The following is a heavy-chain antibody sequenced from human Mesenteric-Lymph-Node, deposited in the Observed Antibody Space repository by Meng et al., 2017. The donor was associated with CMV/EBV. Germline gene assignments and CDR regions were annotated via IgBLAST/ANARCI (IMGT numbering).Heavy chain of an antibody. CDR2: IYSGGST. V-gene: IGHV3-53*01. D-gene: IGHD2-2*01. CDR3: ARDALGYCSSTSCNYDY. Sequence: GESLKISCAASGFTVSSIYMSWVRQAPGKGLEWVSVIYSGGSTSYADSVKGRFTISRDNSKNTLYLQMNSLRAEDTAVYYCARDALGYCSSTSCNYDYWGQGTLVTVSS. CDR1: GFTVSSIY. J-gene: IGHJ4*02.